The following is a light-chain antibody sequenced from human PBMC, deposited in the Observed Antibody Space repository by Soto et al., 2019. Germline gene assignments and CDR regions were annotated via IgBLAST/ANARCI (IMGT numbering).Light chain of an antibody. CDR1: QSVISSN. Sequence: EIVLTQSPGTLSLSPGEMATLSFRASQSVISSNLAWYQQKPGQPPRLLIYGASSRATGVPDRFSGSGSGTDFTLTINRLEPEDFAVYFCQQYGSSPLTFGGGTKVDIK. J-gene: IGKJ4*01. CDR2: GAS. V-gene: IGKV3-20*01. CDR3: QQYGSSPLT.